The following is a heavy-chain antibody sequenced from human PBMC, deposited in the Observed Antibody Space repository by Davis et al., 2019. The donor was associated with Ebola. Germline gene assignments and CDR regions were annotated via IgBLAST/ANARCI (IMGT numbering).Heavy chain of an antibody. Sequence: GGSLRLSCAASGFTFSSYWMSWVRQAPGKGLEWVANIKQDGSEKYYVDSVKGRFTISRDNAKNSLYLQMNSLRAEDTAVYYCARDSLVQGVIGLLYFDLWGRGTLVTVSS. D-gene: IGHD3-10*01. J-gene: IGHJ2*01. CDR3: ARDSLVQGVIGLLYFDL. CDR2: IKQDGSEK. V-gene: IGHV3-7*01. CDR1: GFTFSSYW.